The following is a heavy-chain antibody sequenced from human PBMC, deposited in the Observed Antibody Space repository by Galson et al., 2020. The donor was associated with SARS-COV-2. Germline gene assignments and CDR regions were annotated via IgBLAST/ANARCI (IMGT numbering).Heavy chain of an antibody. J-gene: IGHJ4*02. Sequence: GESLKISCKASGYTFTSYGITWVRQAPGQGLEWMGWISNYNGNTNYAQKFQGRLTMTTDTSTSTANMELRSLRSDDTAVYYCARTRGGYCSGGGCYSVDDYWGQGTLVTVSS. D-gene: IGHD2-15*01. CDR1: GYTFTSYG. V-gene: IGHV1-18*01. CDR3: ARTRGGYCSGGGCYSVDDY. CDR2: ISNYNGNT.